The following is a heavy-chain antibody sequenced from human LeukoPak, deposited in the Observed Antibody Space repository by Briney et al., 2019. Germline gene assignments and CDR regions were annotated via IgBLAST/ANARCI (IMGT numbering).Heavy chain of an antibody. V-gene: IGHV4-59*01. CDR2: IYYSGST. J-gene: IGHJ3*02. Sequence: SETLSLTCTVSSGSIGSYYWSWIRQPPGKGLGWIGYIYYSGSTNYNPSLKSRVTISLDTSKNQFSLKLSSVTAADTAVYYCARSPAGYDDAFDIWGQGTMVTVSS. D-gene: IGHD6-13*01. CDR1: SGSIGSYY. CDR3: ARSPAGYDDAFDI.